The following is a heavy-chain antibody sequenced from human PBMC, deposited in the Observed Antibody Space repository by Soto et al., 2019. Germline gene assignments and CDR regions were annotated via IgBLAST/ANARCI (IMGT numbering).Heavy chain of an antibody. V-gene: IGHV5-51*01. CDR1: GYSFTSYW. Sequence: PGESLKISCKGSGYSFTSYWIGWVRQMPGKGLEWMGIIYPGDSETRYSPSFQGQVTISADKSISTAYLQWSSLKASDTAMYYCARDVGYSYGHEDYYGMDVWGQGTTVTVSS. CDR3: ARDVGYSYGHEDYYGMDV. CDR2: IYPGDSET. J-gene: IGHJ6*02. D-gene: IGHD5-18*01.